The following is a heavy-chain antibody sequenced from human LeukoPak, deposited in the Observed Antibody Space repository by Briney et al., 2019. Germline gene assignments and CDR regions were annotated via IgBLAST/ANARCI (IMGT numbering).Heavy chain of an antibody. CDR2: IIPIFGTA. V-gene: IGHV1-69*05. D-gene: IGHD2-2*01. CDR3: ARDTVDIVVVPAMYNWFDP. Sequence: SVKVSCKASGGTFSSYAISWVRQAPGQGLEWMGGIIPIFGTANYAQKLQGRVTMTTDTSTSTAYMELRSLRSDDTAVYYCARDTVDIVVVPAMYNWFDPWGQGTLVTVSS. CDR1: GGTFSSYA. J-gene: IGHJ5*02.